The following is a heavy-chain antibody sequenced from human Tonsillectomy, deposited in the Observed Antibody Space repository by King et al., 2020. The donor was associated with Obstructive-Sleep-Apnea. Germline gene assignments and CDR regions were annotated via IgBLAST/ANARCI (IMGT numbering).Heavy chain of an antibody. Sequence: VQLQQWGAGLLKPSETLSLTCAVYGGSFSDYYWSWIRQLPGKGLEWIGEINHSGGTNYNPSLKSRVTISVDTSKNHFSLRLSSVTAADTAVYYCASLMVTTGDYWGQGTLVTVSS. V-gene: IGHV4-34*01. J-gene: IGHJ4*02. CDR2: INHSGGT. CDR1: GGSFSDYY. CDR3: ASLMVTTGDY. D-gene: IGHD4-17*01.